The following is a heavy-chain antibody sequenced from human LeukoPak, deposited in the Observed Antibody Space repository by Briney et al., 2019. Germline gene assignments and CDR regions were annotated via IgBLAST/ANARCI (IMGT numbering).Heavy chain of an antibody. CDR3: ARRHGYTYYFDY. CDR1: GGSLSSYS. Sequence: SETLSLTCAVSGGSLSSYSWSWIRQPPGKGLEWIGCIYTSGSTNYNSSLKSRVTISLVTSKNQFSLNLSSVTAADTAVYFCARRHGYTYYFDYWGQGTLVTVSS. CDR2: IYTSGST. J-gene: IGHJ4*02. D-gene: IGHD5-24*01. V-gene: IGHV4-4*09.